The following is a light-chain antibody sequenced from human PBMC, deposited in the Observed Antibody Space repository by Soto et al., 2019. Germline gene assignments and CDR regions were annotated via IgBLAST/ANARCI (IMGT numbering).Light chain of an antibody. CDR3: QQSYSMPYT. V-gene: IGKV1-39*01. CDR2: EAS. Sequence: DIPMTQSPFSQTASVGDRVTITCRASQTVNAYLNWYQQKSGTAPKIVIYEASTLQPGVPSRFSGSGFGTDFTLTISSLQPEDFATYFCQQSYSMPYTFGQGTKLEF. CDR1: QTVNAY. J-gene: IGKJ2*01.